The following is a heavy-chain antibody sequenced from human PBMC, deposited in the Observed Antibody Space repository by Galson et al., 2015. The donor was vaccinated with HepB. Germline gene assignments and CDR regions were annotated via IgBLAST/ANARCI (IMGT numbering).Heavy chain of an antibody. Sequence: SVKVSCKASGGTFSSHTISWLRQAPGQRLEWMGGIIPIFGSGNYAQKFQGRVTITADESKSTTYMELSSLRSDDTAVYYCARPYDISGYYAYWGQGTLVTVSS. V-gene: IGHV1-69*13. D-gene: IGHD3-22*01. J-gene: IGHJ4*02. CDR3: ARPYDISGYYAY. CDR1: GGTFSSHT. CDR2: IIPIFGSG.